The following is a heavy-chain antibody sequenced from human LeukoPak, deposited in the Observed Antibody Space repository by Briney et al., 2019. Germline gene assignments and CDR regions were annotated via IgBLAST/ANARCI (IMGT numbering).Heavy chain of an antibody. Sequence: PGGSLRLSCAASGFTFSSYWLHWVRQAPGKGLVWVSRINSDGSSTSYADGVKGRFTISRDNAKNTVYLQVNSLRAEDTAVYYCTRGGPFGDYWGQGTLVTVSS. J-gene: IGHJ4*02. CDR1: GFTFSSYW. CDR2: INSDGSST. CDR3: TRGGPFGDY. V-gene: IGHV3-74*01. D-gene: IGHD3-16*01.